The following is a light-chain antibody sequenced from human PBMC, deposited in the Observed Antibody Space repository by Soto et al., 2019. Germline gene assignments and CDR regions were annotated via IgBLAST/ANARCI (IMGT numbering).Light chain of an antibody. V-gene: IGKV1-5*03. Sequence: DIQMTQSPATLSASVGDGATITCRASQSIGSWLAWYQQKPGQAPKLLIHKATNLHTGVPSRFSGSGSGTDFSLTISSLQPVDSATYFCQQYNDFQYTFGPGTKLEI. CDR3: QQYNDFQYT. CDR2: KAT. J-gene: IGKJ2*01. CDR1: QSIGSW.